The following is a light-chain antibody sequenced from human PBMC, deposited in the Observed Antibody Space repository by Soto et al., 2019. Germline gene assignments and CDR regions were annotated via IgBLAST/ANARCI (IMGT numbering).Light chain of an antibody. Sequence: EIVMTQSPATLSLSPGERATLSCRASQSVSSNLAWYQQKPGQAPRLLIYGASTRATGIPARFSGSGSGTEFTLTISSLQSEDFAVYYCQQYTNWPPTWTFGQGTKVEIK. J-gene: IGKJ1*01. CDR2: GAS. CDR3: QQYTNWPPTWT. V-gene: IGKV3-15*01. CDR1: QSVSSN.